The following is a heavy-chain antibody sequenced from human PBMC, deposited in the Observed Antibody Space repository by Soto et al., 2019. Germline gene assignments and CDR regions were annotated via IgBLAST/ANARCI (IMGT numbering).Heavy chain of an antibody. J-gene: IGHJ6*02. CDR1: GGSISSYY. CDR2: IYYSGST. V-gene: IGHV4-59*08. Sequence: QVQLQESGPGLVKPSETLSLTCTVSGGSISSYYWSWIRQPPGKGLEWIGYIYYSGSTNYNPSLKSRVTISVDTSKNQFSLKLSSVTAADTAVYYCARLISEDGYNYYYYGMDVWGQGTTVTVSS. CDR3: ARLISEDGYNYYYYGMDV. D-gene: IGHD5-12*01.